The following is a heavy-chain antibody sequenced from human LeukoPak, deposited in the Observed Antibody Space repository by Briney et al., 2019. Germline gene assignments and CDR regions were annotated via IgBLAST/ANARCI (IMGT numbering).Heavy chain of an antibody. V-gene: IGHV3-7*03. CDR2: IKQDGSEK. J-gene: IGHJ4*02. Sequence: GGSLRLSCAASGFTFSSYWMSWVRQAPGKGLEWVANIKQDGSEKYYVDSVKGRFTISGDNAKNSLYLQMNSLRAEDTAVYYCARDLGSSWAGLNYFDYWGQGTLVTVSS. CDR3: ARDLGSSWAGLNYFDY. D-gene: IGHD6-13*01. CDR1: GFTFSSYW.